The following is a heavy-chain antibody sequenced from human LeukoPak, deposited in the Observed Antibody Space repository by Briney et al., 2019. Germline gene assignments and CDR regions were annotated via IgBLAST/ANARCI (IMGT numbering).Heavy chain of an antibody. CDR2: INHSGST. D-gene: IGHD2-21*01. CDR1: GGSFSGYY. Sequence: SETLSLTCAVYGGSFSGYYWSWIRQPPGKGLEWIGEINHSGSTNYNPSLKSRVTISVDTSKNQLSLKLSSVTAADTAVYYCARGVLGIYYYYYYGMDVWGKGTTVTVSS. J-gene: IGHJ6*04. CDR3: ARGVLGIYYYYYYGMDV. V-gene: IGHV4-34*01.